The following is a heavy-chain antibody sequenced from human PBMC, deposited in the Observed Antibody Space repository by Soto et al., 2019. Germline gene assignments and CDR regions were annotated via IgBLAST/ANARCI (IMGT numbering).Heavy chain of an antibody. CDR2: ISYDGSNK. D-gene: IGHD6-13*01. Sequence: GGSLRLSCAASGFTFSSYSMNWVRQAPGKGLEWVAVISYDGSNKYYADSVKGRFTISRDNSKNTLYLQMNSLRAEDTAVYYCAKGTFTPPGIAAACHFDYWGQGTLVTVSS. J-gene: IGHJ4*02. CDR1: GFTFSSYS. CDR3: AKGTFTPPGIAAACHFDY. V-gene: IGHV3-30*18.